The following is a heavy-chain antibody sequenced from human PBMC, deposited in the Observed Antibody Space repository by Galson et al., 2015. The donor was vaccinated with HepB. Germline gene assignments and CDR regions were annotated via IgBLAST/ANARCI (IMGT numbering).Heavy chain of an antibody. CDR2: ITPMFGKP. V-gene: IGHV1-69*13. J-gene: IGHJ4*02. CDR1: GGTFSKYT. Sequence: SVKVSCKASGGTFSKYTISWVRQAPGQGLEWMGGITPMFGKPNYAQKLQGRVTITADEFTGTVYMELSSLRLDDTAVYYCARGYDSGNYYYNYWGQGTRVTVSS. D-gene: IGHD3-10*01. CDR3: ARGYDSGNYYYNY.